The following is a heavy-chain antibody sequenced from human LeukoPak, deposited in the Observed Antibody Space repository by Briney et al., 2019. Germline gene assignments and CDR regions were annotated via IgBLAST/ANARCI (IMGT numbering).Heavy chain of an antibody. CDR2: IYHSGST. J-gene: IGHJ4*02. CDR3: ARGYASNGCDY. CDR1: GGSIGTYY. D-gene: IGHD6-19*01. Sequence: SETLSLTCTVSGGSIGTYYWSWIRQPPGKGLEWIGSIYHSGSTHYNPSLKSRVTISVDTSKNQFSLKLRSVTAADTAVYYCARGYASNGCDYWGQGTLVTVSS. V-gene: IGHV4-59*08.